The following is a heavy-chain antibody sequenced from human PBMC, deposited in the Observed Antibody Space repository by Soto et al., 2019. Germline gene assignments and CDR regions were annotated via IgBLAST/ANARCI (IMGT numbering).Heavy chain of an antibody. Sequence: GGSLRLSCAASGFTFSDYYMSWIRQAPGKGLEWVSYISSSSSYTNYADSVKGRFTISRDNAKNSLYLQMNSLRAEDTAVYYCARLSNYYDSSGGDAFDIWGQGTMVTVSS. CDR1: GFTFSDYY. D-gene: IGHD3-22*01. J-gene: IGHJ3*02. CDR2: ISSSSSYT. CDR3: ARLSNYYDSSGGDAFDI. V-gene: IGHV3-11*06.